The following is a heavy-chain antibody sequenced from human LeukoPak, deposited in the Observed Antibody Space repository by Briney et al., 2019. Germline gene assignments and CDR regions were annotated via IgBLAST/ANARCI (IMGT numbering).Heavy chain of an antibody. CDR1: GGSFSGYY. CDR3: ARWGSGWYYFDY. Sequence: SETLSLTCAVHGGSFSGYYWSWIRQPPGKGLEWIGEINHSGSTNNNPSLKSRVTISVDTSKNQFSLKLSSVTAADTAVYYCARWGSGWYYFDYWGQGALVTVSS. D-gene: IGHD6-19*01. J-gene: IGHJ4*02. CDR2: INHSGST. V-gene: IGHV4-34*01.